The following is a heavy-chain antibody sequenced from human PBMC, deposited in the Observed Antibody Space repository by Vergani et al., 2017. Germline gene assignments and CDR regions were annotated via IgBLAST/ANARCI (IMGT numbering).Heavy chain of an antibody. J-gene: IGHJ6*02. Sequence: QVQLQESGPGLVKPSQTLSLTCTVSGGSISSGSYYWSWIRQPAGKGLEWIGEINHSGSTNYNPSLKSRVTISVDTSKNQFSLKLSSVTAADTAVYYCARGSFLRLGELSLPVWGQGTTVTVSS. D-gene: IGHD3-16*02. CDR1: GGSISSGSYY. CDR2: INHSGST. CDR3: ARGSFLRLGELSLPV. V-gene: IGHV4-61*10.